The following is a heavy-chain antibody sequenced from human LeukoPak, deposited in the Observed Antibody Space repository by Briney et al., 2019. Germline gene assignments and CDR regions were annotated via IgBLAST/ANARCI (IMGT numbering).Heavy chain of an antibody. Sequence: PGGSLRLSCAASGFTFSSYGMHWVRQAPGKGLEWVSAISGSGGSTYYADSVKGRFTISRDNSKNTLYLQMNSLRAEDTAVYYCAKDLRPYYYGSGSYFGYWGQGTLVTVSS. V-gene: IGHV3-23*01. CDR2: ISGSGGST. J-gene: IGHJ4*02. CDR3: AKDLRPYYYGSGSYFGY. D-gene: IGHD3-10*01. CDR1: GFTFSSYG.